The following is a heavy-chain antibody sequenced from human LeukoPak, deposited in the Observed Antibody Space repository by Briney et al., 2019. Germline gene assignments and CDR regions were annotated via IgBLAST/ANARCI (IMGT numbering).Heavy chain of an antibody. J-gene: IGHJ4*02. CDR1: SGSISSYY. Sequence: SETLSLTCTVSSGSISSYYWTWIRQPPGKGLEWIGYIYYSGITNYNPSLKSRVTISLDTSKNQFSLKLSFVTAADTAVYYCARSLYYSGSDFFDYWGQGTLVTVSS. CDR2: IYYSGIT. CDR3: ARSLYYSGSDFFDY. V-gene: IGHV4-59*01. D-gene: IGHD3-10*01.